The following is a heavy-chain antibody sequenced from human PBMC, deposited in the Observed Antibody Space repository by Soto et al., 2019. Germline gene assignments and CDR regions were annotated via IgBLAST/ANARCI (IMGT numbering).Heavy chain of an antibody. J-gene: IGHJ6*02. Sequence: SLGLACAASGFTFDDYAMHGVRQAPGKGLEWVSGISCDSGSIGYADSVKGRFTISRDNAKNSLYLQMNSLRAEDTALYYCAKALRLRGGYSSWEYYYGMDVWGQGTTVTVSS. CDR1: GFTFDDYA. D-gene: IGHD2-15*01. V-gene: IGHV3-9*01. CDR2: ISCDSGSI. CDR3: AKALRLRGGYSSWEYYYGMDV.